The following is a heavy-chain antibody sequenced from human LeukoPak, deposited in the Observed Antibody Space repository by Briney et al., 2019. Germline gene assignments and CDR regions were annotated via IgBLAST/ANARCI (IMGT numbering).Heavy chain of an antibody. J-gene: IGHJ4*02. CDR2: IYPGDSDT. V-gene: IGHV5-51*01. CDR1: GSTFTDHW. CDR3: ARGDNSGWYFFDY. Sequence: HGGSLEISCKGSGSTFTDHWIGWVRQLPGKGLEWMGIIYPGDSDTRYSPSFQGQVTISADKSISTAYLQWRNLQAPDTAMYYCARGDNSGWYFFDYWGQGTLVTVSS. D-gene: IGHD6-19*01.